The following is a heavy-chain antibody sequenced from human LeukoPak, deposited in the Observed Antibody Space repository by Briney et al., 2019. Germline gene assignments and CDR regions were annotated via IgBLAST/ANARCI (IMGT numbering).Heavy chain of an antibody. CDR1: GFTFTTYY. V-gene: IGHV3-7*01. D-gene: IGHD1-1*01. CDR2: INQAGTES. CDR3: GRENWSIDY. Sequence: GGSLRLSCAASGFTFTTYYMTWVRQAPGKGLEWVANINQAGTESYYVDSVKGRFTFSRDNAKNSVYLQMNNLRAEDTAVYYCGRENWSIDYWGQGTLVTVSS. J-gene: IGHJ4*02.